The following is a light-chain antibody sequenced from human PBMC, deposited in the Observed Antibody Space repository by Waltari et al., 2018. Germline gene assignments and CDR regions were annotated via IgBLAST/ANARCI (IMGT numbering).Light chain of an antibody. CDR3: GSYAGGNTYV. V-gene: IGLV2-11*01. J-gene: IGLJ1*01. Sequence: WYQHRPGKAPKLMIYNGSNRPSGVPDRFSGSKSANTASLTISGLQAEDEADYYCGSYAGGNTYVFGTGTKVTVL. CDR2: NGS.